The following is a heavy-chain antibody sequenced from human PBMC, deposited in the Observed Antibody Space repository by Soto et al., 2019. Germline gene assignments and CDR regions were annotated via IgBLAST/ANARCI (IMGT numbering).Heavy chain of an antibody. CDR2: INHSGST. V-gene: IGHV4-34*01. CDR3: ARGVIGLWFGELYSPSGSVYYGMDV. D-gene: IGHD3-10*01. Sequence: PSWTLSLTCAVCGESVSGYYGSWIRQPPGKGLEWIGEINHSGSTNYNPSLKSRVTISVDTSKNQFSLKLSSVTAADTAVYYCARGVIGLWFGELYSPSGSVYYGMDVWGQGTTVTVSS. CDR1: GESVSGYY. J-gene: IGHJ6*02.